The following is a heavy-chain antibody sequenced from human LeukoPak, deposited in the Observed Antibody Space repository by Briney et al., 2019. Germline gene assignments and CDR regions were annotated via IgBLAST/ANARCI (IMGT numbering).Heavy chain of an antibody. V-gene: IGHV3-21*01. Sequence: GGSLRLSCAASGFTFSSYSMNCVRQAPGKGLEWVSFISSSTSYISYADSVKGRFTISRDNAKSSLWLQMNSLRAEDTAVYYCARATNGRFDIWGQGTMVTVSS. CDR1: GFTFSSYS. CDR3: ARATNGRFDI. D-gene: IGHD2-8*01. CDR2: ISSSTSYI. J-gene: IGHJ3*02.